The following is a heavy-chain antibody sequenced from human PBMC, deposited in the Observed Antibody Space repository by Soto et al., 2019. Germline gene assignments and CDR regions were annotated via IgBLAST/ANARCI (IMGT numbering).Heavy chain of an antibody. CDR3: AREGVGYCSSTSCHYYYYGMDV. CDR1: GGSISSSSYY. J-gene: IGHJ6*02. D-gene: IGHD2-2*01. V-gene: IGHV4-31*03. CDR2: IYYSGST. Sequence: PSETLSLTCTVSGGSISSSSYYWGWIRQHPGKGLEWIGYIYYSGSTYYNPSLKSRVTISVDTSKNQFSLKLSSVTAADTAVYYCAREGVGYCSSTSCHYYYYGMDVWGQGTTVTVSS.